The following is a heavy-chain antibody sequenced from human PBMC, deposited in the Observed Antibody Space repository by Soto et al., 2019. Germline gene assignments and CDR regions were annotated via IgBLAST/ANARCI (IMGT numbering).Heavy chain of an antibody. Sequence: VSVKVSCKASGYTFTSYAMYSVCQAKGQRLEWMGWINAGNGNTKYSQKFQGRVTITRDTSASTAYMELSSLRSEDTAVYYCARGLTMIVPDLFEYWGQGTLVTVSS. CDR3: ARGLTMIVPDLFEY. V-gene: IGHV1-3*01. D-gene: IGHD3-22*01. CDR2: INAGNGNT. CDR1: GYTFTSYA. J-gene: IGHJ4*02.